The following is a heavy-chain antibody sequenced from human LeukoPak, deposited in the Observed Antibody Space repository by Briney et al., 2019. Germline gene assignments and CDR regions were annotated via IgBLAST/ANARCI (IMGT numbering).Heavy chain of an antibody. CDR1: GGSFSGYY. J-gene: IGHJ6*03. CDR2: INHSGST. CDR3: ARENQFSVQWLVRQAYYYYYMDV. D-gene: IGHD6-19*01. Sequence: PSETLSLTCAVYGGSFSGYYWSWIRQPPGKGLEWIGEINHSGSTNYNPSLKSRVTISVDTSKNQFSLKLSSVTAADTAVYYCARENQFSVQWLVRQAYYYYYMDVWGKGTTVTISS. V-gene: IGHV4-34*01.